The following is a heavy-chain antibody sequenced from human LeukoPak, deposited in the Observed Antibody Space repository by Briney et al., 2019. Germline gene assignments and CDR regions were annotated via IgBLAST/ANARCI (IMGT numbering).Heavy chain of an antibody. CDR3: ARDPLRRRSEYYFDY. D-gene: IGHD6-6*01. CDR2: IWYDGTTK. CDR1: GFIFYRFG. J-gene: IGHJ4*02. V-gene: IGHV3-33*01. Sequence: GGSLRLSCAASGFIFYRFGMHWVRLAPGKGLEWVAVIWYDGTTKYNADSVKGRFTVSRDNSKNTLYLQMTSLRAEDSAVYYCARDPLRRRSEYYFDYWGQGTLVTVSS.